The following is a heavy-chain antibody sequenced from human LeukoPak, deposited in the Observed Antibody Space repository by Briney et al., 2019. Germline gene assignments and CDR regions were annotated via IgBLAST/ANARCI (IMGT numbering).Heavy chain of an antibody. CDR2: IDTNDGTR. CDR1: GYTLTGYY. CDR3: ARDIAVTGTGHYYGMDV. J-gene: IGHJ6*02. V-gene: IGHV1-46*01. D-gene: IGHD6-19*01. Sequence: GASVKVSCKASGYTLTGYYMHWVRQAPGQGLEWMGIIDTNDGTRSYAQKFQGRVTMTRDMSTSTVYMELSSLRSEDTALYYCARDIAVTGTGHYYGMDVWGQGTTVTVSS.